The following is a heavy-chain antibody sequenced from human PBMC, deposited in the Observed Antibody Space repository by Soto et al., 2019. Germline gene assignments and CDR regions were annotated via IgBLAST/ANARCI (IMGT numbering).Heavy chain of an antibody. Sequence: GGSLRLSCAASGFTFSSYWMHWVRQAPGKGLVWVSRINSDGSSTSYADSVKGRFTISRDNAKNTLYLQMNSLRAEDTAVYYCAREFGELSSSYYYYGMDVWGQGTTVTVSS. CDR2: INSDGSST. CDR3: AREFGELSSSYYYYGMDV. V-gene: IGHV3-74*01. J-gene: IGHJ6*02. D-gene: IGHD3-10*01. CDR1: GFTFSSYW.